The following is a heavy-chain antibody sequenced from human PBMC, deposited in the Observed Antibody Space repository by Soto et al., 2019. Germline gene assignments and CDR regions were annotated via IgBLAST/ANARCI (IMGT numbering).Heavy chain of an antibody. CDR2: MNPNSGNT. J-gene: IGHJ6*02. Sequence: ASVKVSCKASGYTFTSYDINWVRQATGQGLEWMGWMNPNSGNTGYAQKFQGRVTMTRNTSLSPAYMELSSLRSEDTAVYYCAREWRSSSYYYGMDVWGQGTTVTVSS. D-gene: IGHD6-13*01. CDR3: AREWRSSSYYYGMDV. V-gene: IGHV1-8*01. CDR1: GYTFTSYD.